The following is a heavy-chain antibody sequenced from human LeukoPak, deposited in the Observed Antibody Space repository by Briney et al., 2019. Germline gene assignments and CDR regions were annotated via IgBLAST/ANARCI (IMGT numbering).Heavy chain of an antibody. D-gene: IGHD3-22*01. V-gene: IGHV3-23*01. J-gene: IGHJ4*02. Sequence: PGGSLRLSCAASGFTFSNYAMSWVRQAPGKGLEWVSAISGSGGSTYYADSVKGRFTISRDNSKNTLYLQMNSLRAEDTAVYYCAKESRITMIVVVIPRFDYWGQGTLVTVSS. CDR1: GFTFSNYA. CDR2: ISGSGGST. CDR3: AKESRITMIVVVIPRFDY.